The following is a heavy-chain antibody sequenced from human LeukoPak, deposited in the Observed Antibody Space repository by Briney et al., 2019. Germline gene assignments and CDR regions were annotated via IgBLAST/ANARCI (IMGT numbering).Heavy chain of an antibody. V-gene: IGHV4-4*07. CDR1: GGSISSYY. D-gene: IGHD3-22*01. CDR3: ARARSKGYYYDSSGYYGGYFDY. Sequence: SETLSLTCTVSGGSISSYYWSWIRQPAGKGLEWIGRIYTSGSTNYNPSLKSRVTMSVDTSKTQFSLKLSSVTAADTAVYYCARARSKGYYYDSSGYYGGYFDYWGQGTLVTVSS. CDR2: IYTSGST. J-gene: IGHJ4*02.